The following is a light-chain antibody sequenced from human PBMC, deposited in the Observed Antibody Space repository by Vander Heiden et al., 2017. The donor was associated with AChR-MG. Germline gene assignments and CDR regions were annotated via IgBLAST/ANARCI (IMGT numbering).Light chain of an antibody. CDR3: QLYNNWPPA. CDR1: QSVGSN. Sequence: EIVMRQSPATLSVSPGERATLSCRASQSVGSNLAWYQQKPGQAPRLLIYAASTRATGIPARFSGSGSGTEFTLTVGSLQSEDFAVYYCQLYNNWPPAFGQGTKVEIK. CDR2: AAS. J-gene: IGKJ1*01. V-gene: IGKV3-15*01.